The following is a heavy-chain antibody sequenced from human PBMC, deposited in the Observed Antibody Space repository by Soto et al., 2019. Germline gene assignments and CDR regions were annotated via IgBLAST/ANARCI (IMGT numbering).Heavy chain of an antibody. V-gene: IGHV3-30*18. J-gene: IGHJ4*02. D-gene: IGHD1-26*01. Sequence: QVQLVESGGGVVQPGRSLRLSCAASGFTFSHYAMHWVRQAPGKGLEWVALMPDDGSNEYYADSVKGRFTISRENSKNTLYLQMNCRRSEDTAGYYCAKDGSHNVDYCGQGTLVTVSS. CDR3: AKDGSHNVDY. CDR2: MPDDGSNE. CDR1: GFTFSHYA.